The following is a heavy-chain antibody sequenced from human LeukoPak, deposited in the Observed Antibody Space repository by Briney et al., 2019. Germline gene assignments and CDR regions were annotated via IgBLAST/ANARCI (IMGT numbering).Heavy chain of an antibody. Sequence: SETLSLTCAVYGGSFSGYYWSWIRQPPGKGLEWIGEINHSGSTNYNPSLKSRVTISVDTSKNQFSLKLSSVTAADTAVYYCASERLDSSGFLDYFDYWGQGTLVTVSS. D-gene: IGHD6-19*01. CDR1: GGSFSGYY. CDR3: ASERLDSSGFLDYFDY. V-gene: IGHV4-34*01. CDR2: INHSGST. J-gene: IGHJ4*02.